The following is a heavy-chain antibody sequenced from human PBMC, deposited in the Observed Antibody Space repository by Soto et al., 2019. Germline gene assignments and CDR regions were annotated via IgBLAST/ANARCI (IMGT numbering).Heavy chain of an antibody. J-gene: IGHJ2*01. D-gene: IGHD6-13*01. Sequence: QVQLQESGPGLVKPSQTLSLTCTVSGGSISSGDYYWSWIRQPPGKGLEWIGYIYYSGSTYYNPSLKSRVTISVDTSKNQFSLKLSSVTAADTAVYYCARDRNSSSWYKGWYFDLWGRGTLVTVSS. CDR2: IYYSGST. CDR3: ARDRNSSSWYKGWYFDL. V-gene: IGHV4-30-4*01. CDR1: GGSISSGDYY.